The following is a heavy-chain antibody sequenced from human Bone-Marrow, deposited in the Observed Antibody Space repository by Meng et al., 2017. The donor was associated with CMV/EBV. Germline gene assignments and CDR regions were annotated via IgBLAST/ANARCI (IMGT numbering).Heavy chain of an antibody. Sequence: GGSLRLSCAASGFTFSSYSMNWVRQAPGKGLEWVANIKEDGSEGYYVDSVKGRFTISRDNAKKSLYLQMNSLRPEDTAVYYCARVIAAADFFDYWGQGTLVTVSS. CDR3: ARVIAAADFFDY. J-gene: IGHJ4*02. CDR2: IKEDGSEG. D-gene: IGHD6-13*01. CDR1: GFTFSSYS. V-gene: IGHV3-7*01.